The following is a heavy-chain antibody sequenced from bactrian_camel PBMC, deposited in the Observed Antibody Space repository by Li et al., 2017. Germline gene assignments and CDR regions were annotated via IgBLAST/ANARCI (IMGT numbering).Heavy chain of an antibody. CDR1: GFAFGDYA. CDR2: TNSDGRAT. D-gene: IGHD2*01. Sequence: VQLVESGGGVVQPGGSLRLSCTASGFAFGDYAMGWVRRSPRSPGNRLQWVSATNSDGRATDYSYFVKGRATISRDNAKDTLYLQLNSLKTEDTAVYYCAKARERWILPTSSTRSQYSDWGQGTQVTVS. CDR3: AKARERWILPTSSTRSQYSD. J-gene: IGHJ4*01. V-gene: IGHV3S31*01.